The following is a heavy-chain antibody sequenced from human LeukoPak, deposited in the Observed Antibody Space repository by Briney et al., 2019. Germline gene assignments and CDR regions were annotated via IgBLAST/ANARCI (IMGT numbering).Heavy chain of an antibody. J-gene: IGHJ4*02. CDR2: INPSGGST. D-gene: IGHD4-11*01. CDR3: ARDLQTLYYFDY. V-gene: IGHV1-46*01. Sequence: ASVKVSFKASGYTFTSYYMHWVRQAPGQGLEWMGIINPSGGSTSYAQKFQARVTMTRDTSTSTVYMELSSLRSEDTAVYYCARDLQTLYYFDYWGQGTLVTVSS. CDR1: GYTFTSYY.